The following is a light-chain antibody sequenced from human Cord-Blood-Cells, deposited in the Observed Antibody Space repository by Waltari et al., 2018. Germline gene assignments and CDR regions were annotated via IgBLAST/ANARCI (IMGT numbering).Light chain of an antibody. CDR1: SGSIASNH. J-gene: IGLJ3*02. CDR3: QSYDSSNWV. V-gene: IGLV6-57*02. CDR2: EDN. Sequence: NFMLTQPHSVSESPGKTVTISCTGSSGSIASNHVQWYQQRPGSAPTTVIYEDNQRPSGVPVRFSGSIDSSSNSASLTISGLKTEDEADYYCQSYDSSNWVFGGGTKLTVL.